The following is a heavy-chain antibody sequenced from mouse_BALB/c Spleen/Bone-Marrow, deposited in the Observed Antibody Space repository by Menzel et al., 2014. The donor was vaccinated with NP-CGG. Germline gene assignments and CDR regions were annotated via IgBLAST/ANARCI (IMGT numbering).Heavy chain of an antibody. V-gene: IGHV2-6-7*01. CDR2: IWGDGST. J-gene: IGHJ2*01. D-gene: IGHD1-2*01. CDR3: ARDHYYGYFDY. CDR1: GFSLXGYG. Sequence: VQGVESGPGLVAPSQSLSITCTVSGFSLXGYGVNWVRQPPGKGLEWLGMIWGDGSTDYNSALKSRLSISKDNSKSQVFLKMNSLQTDDTARYYCARDHYYGYFDYWGQGTTLTVSS.